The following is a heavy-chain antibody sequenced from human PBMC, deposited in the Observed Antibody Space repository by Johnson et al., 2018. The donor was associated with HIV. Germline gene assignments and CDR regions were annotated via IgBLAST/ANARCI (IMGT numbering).Heavy chain of an antibody. CDR3: ARDRGGYYYDSSGLDAFDI. CDR1: GFTFSSYW. CDR2: IYSGGST. Sequence: VQLVESGGGLVQPGGSLRLSCAASGFTFSSYWMSWVRQAPGKGLEWVSVIYSGGSTYYADSVKGRFTISRDNSKNTLYLQMNSLRAEDTAVYYCARDRGGYYYDSSGLDAFDIWGQGTMVTVSS. J-gene: IGHJ3*02. D-gene: IGHD3-22*01. V-gene: IGHV3-66*01.